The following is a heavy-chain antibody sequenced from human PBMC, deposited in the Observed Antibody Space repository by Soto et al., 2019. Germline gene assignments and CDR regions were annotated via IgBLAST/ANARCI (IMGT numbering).Heavy chain of an antibody. Sequence: GGSLRLSCAVSGFTFSSYWMSWVRQAPGRGLEWVATIAHDGSEKFYVDSVKGRFTISRDNTKNSLYLQMNSLRAEDTAVYYCARESNAHFDYWGQGTMVSVSS. J-gene: IGHJ4*02. CDR3: ARESNAHFDY. CDR1: GFTFSSYW. V-gene: IGHV3-7*01. CDR2: IAHDGSEK. D-gene: IGHD7-27*01.